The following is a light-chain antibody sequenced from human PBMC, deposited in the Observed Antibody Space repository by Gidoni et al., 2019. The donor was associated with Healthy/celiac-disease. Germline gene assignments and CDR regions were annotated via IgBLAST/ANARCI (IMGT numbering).Light chain of an antibody. CDR3: QQRSNSYS. CDR1: QSVSSS. V-gene: IGKV3-11*01. J-gene: IGKJ2*03. Sequence: EIVLTQSPATLSLSPGERATLSCRASQSVSSSLAWYQQKPGQAPRLLIYDASNRATGIPARFSGSASGTYFTLTISSLEPEDFAVYYCQQRSNSYSFGQGTKLEIK. CDR2: DAS.